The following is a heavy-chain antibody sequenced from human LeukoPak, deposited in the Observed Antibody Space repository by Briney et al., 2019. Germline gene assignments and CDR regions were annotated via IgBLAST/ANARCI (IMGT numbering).Heavy chain of an antibody. V-gene: IGHV3-30*02. D-gene: IGHD3-22*01. CDR3: AKGGPGSTGYYPFDY. J-gene: IGHJ4*02. CDR1: GFTFSTCG. Sequence: GGSLRLSCAASGFTFSTCGMHWVRQAPGKGLEWVAFIRYDGSNKYYADSVKGRFNISRDNSKSTLYLQMNSLRVEDTAMYYCAKGGPGSTGYYPFDYWGQGSLVTVSS. CDR2: IRYDGSNK.